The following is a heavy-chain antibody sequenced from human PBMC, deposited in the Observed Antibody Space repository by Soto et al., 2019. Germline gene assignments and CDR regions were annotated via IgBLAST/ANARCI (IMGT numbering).Heavy chain of an antibody. Sequence: SETLSLTCTVSGGSISSSSYYWGWIRQPPGKGLEWIGSIYYSGSTYYNPSLKSRVTISVDTSKNQFSLKLSSVTAADTAVYYCARHVHYLLTVVDYWGQGTLVTVSS. D-gene: IGHD7-27*01. CDR1: GGSISSSSYY. CDR2: IYYSGST. V-gene: IGHV4-39*01. J-gene: IGHJ4*02. CDR3: ARHVHYLLTVVDY.